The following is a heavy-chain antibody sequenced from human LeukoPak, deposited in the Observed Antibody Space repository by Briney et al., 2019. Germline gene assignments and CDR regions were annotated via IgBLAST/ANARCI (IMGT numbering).Heavy chain of an antibody. J-gene: IGHJ5*02. V-gene: IGHV3-66*01. CDR2: IYSGGST. Sequence: MSWVRQAPGKGLEWVSVIYSGGSTYYADFVKGRFTISRDNSKNTLYLQMNSLRADDTAVYYCVRGVGVSRFNYFDPWGQGTLVIVSS. CDR3: VRGVGVSRFNYFDP. D-gene: IGHD6-13*01.